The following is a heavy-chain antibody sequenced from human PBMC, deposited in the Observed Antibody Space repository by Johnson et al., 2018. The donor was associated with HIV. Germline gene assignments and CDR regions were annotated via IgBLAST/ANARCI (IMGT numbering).Heavy chain of an antibody. CDR1: GFTFSSYA. CDR2: ISYDGSNK. CDR3: ARQQLWPRNDAFDI. V-gene: IGHV3-30-3*01. D-gene: IGHD5-18*01. J-gene: IGHJ3*02. Sequence: QMLLVESGGGVVQPGRSLRLSCAASGFTFSSYAMHWVRQAPGKGLEWVAVISYDGSNKYYADSVKGRFTISRDNSKNTLYLQMNSLRAEDTAVYYCARQQLWPRNDAFDIWGQGTMVTVSS.